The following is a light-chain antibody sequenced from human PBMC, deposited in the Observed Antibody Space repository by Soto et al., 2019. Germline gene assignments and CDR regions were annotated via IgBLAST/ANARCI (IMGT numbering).Light chain of an antibody. CDR3: QQYGRSMWT. Sequence: EIVLTQSPGTLSLSAAERATLSCTPSQSVISSYLAWYQQKPGQAPRALIYGASSRATGIPDRFSGSGSGTDFTLTIRRLEPEDFAVYYCQQYGRSMWTFGQGTKVDIK. J-gene: IGKJ1*01. CDR1: QSVISSY. CDR2: GAS. V-gene: IGKV3-20*01.